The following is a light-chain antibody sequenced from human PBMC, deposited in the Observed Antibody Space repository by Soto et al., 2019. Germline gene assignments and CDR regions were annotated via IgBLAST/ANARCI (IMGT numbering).Light chain of an antibody. CDR2: GVS. CDR1: SSDVGGYNY. Sequence: QSALTQPASVSGSPGQSITISCTGTSSDVGGYNYVSWYQQHPGKAPKLMIYGVSNRPSGVSNRFSGSKSGNTASLTISGLEDEDDADYSCSSYTSSSPLYVFGTGTQLTVL. J-gene: IGLJ1*01. V-gene: IGLV2-14*01. CDR3: SSYTSSSPLYV.